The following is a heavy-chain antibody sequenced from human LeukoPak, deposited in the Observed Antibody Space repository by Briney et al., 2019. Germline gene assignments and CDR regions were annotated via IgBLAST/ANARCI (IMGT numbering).Heavy chain of an antibody. CDR2: ISDNGGSS. V-gene: IGHV3-23*01. J-gene: IGHJ4*02. D-gene: IGHD2-8*02. CDR1: GFTFSTYA. CDR3: ATYRQVLLPFES. Sequence: GGSLRLSYAASGFTFSTYAMTWVRRAPGKGLQWVSAISDNGGSSYYADSVKGRFTISRDNAKNSLYLQMNSLRAEDTAIYYCATYRQVLLPFESWGQGTLVTVSS.